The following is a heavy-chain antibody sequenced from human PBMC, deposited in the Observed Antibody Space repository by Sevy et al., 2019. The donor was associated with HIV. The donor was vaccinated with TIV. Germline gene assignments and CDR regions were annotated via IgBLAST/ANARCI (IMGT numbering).Heavy chain of an antibody. D-gene: IGHD3-10*01. V-gene: IGHV3-15*01. CDR2: IKSKTDGGTT. Sequence: GGSLRLSCAASGFTFSNAWMSWVRQAPGKGLEWVGRIKSKTDGGTTDYAAPVKGGLNISRDDSKNTMYLQMNSLKTEDTAIYYCTTDSKKRGLCALLDYWGQGTLVTVSS. CDR1: GFTFSNAW. CDR3: TTDSKKRGLCALLDY. J-gene: IGHJ4*02.